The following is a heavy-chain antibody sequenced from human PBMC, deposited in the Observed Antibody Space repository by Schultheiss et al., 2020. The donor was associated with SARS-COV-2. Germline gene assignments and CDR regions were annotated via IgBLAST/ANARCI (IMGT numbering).Heavy chain of an antibody. Sequence: SQTLSLTCTVSGVSISSYYWSWIRQPPGKGLEWIGYIYYTGSTNYNPSLKSRVTISVDTSKNQFSLKLSSVTAADTAIYYCAKGFCSGTTCHANWFDPWGQGTLVTVSS. CDR3: AKGFCSGTTCHANWFDP. J-gene: IGHJ5*02. CDR2: IYYTGST. CDR1: GVSISSYY. D-gene: IGHD2-2*01. V-gene: IGHV4-59*12.